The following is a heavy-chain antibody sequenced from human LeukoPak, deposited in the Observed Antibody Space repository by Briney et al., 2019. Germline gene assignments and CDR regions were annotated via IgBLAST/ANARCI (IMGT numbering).Heavy chain of an antibody. CDR3: ARGRDYYFDY. D-gene: IGHD3/OR15-3a*01. CDR2: IWYDGSNK. Sequence: GRSLRLSRAASGFPLSNYGMHWVRQAPGKGLEGVAVIWYDGSNKYYAASVKGRFTISRDNSKNTLYLQMNSLRAEDTAVYYCARGRDYYFDYWGQGTLVTVSS. CDR1: GFPLSNYG. V-gene: IGHV3-33*01. J-gene: IGHJ4*02.